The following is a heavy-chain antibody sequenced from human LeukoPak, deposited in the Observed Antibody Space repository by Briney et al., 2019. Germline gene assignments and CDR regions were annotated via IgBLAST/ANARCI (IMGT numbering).Heavy chain of an antibody. CDR3: AKDIAGYRYYYYGMDV. CDR1: GFTFDDYA. CDR2: ISWNSGSI. V-gene: IGHV3-9*01. J-gene: IGHJ6*02. Sequence: GGSLRLSCAASGFTFDDYAMYWVRQAPGKGLEWVSGISWNSGSIGYADSVKGRFTISRDNAKNSLYLQMNSLRAEDTALYYCAKDIAGYRYYYYGMDVWGQGTTVTVSS. D-gene: IGHD3-9*01.